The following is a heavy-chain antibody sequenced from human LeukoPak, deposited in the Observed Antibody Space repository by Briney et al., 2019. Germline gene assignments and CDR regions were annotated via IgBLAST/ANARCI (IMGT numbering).Heavy chain of an antibody. D-gene: IGHD1-26*01. CDR3: ARLRGGSYAPDAYFYCGMDV. J-gene: IGHJ6*02. V-gene: IGHV4-59*08. CDR2: IYYSGRT. CDR1: GDSISTYY. Sequence: SETLSLTCTVSGDSISTYYWTWIRQPPGKVLEWLGFIYYSGRTNYNPPLKSRLTISVDTSKNQFSLKLRSVTASDTAVYYCARLRGGSYAPDAYFYCGMDVWGQGTTVIVSS.